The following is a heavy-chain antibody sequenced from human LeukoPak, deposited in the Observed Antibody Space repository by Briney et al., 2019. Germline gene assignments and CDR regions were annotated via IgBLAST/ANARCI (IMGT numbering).Heavy chain of an antibody. J-gene: IGHJ6*02. V-gene: IGHV3-74*01. CDR1: GFTFSTYW. Sequence: GGSLRLSCAASGFTFSTYWMHWVRQAPGKGPVWVSRINSDGSRPIYADSGKGRFTISRDNAKSTLYLQMNSLRAEDTAVYYCARSYGMDVWGQGTTVTVSS. CDR3: ARSYGMDV. CDR2: INSDGSRP.